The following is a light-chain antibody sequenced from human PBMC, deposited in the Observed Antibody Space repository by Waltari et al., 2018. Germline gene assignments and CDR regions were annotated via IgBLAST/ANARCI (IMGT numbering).Light chain of an antibody. V-gene: IGLV3-21*02. CDR1: NIGSKS. J-gene: IGLJ1*01. CDR2: DDS. CDR3: QVWDSSSDHYV. Sequence: SYVLTQPPSVSVAPGQTARITCGGNNIGSKSVHWYQQKPGQAPVLVVYDDSDRPSWVPDRCSGSISGNTATLTISRVEAGDEADYYCQVWDSSSDHYVFGTGTKVTVL.